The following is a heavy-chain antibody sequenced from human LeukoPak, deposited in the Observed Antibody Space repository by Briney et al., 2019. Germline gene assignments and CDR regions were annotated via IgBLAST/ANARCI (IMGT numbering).Heavy chain of an antibody. J-gene: IGHJ4*02. CDR3: ASFGYCSGGSCPGDFDY. CDR2: IYYSGST. V-gene: IGHV4-39*01. Sequence: TSETLSLTCTVSGGSISSSSYYWGWIRQPPGKGLEWIGSIYYSGSTYYNPSLKSRVTISVDTSKNQFSLKLSSVTAADTAVYYCASFGYCSGGSCPGDFDYWGQGTLVTVSS. D-gene: IGHD2-15*01. CDR1: GGSISSSSYY.